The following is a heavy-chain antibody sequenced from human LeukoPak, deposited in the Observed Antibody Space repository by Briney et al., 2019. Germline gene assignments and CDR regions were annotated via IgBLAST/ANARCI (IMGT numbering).Heavy chain of an antibody. CDR2: ITGSGGNT. J-gene: IGHJ4*02. V-gene: IGHV3-23*01. Sequence: AGASLRLSCAASGFTFSNYAMSWVRQAPGKGLEWVSAITGSGGNTYYADSVKGRFTISSDNSKNTVFLQMNSLRAEDTAVYYCAKWGDYDVLTGYYVSDYWGQGTLVTVSS. D-gene: IGHD3-9*01. CDR1: GFTFSNYA. CDR3: AKWGDYDVLTGYYVSDY.